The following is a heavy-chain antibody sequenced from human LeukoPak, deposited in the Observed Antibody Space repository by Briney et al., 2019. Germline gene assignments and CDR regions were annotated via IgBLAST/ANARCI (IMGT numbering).Heavy chain of an antibody. CDR3: ARDFGFSPSSGYSFDY. CDR1: GFTFSSYA. CDR2: ISVSGRST. D-gene: IGHD3-22*01. Sequence: PGGSLRLSCAASGFTFSSYAMSRVRQAPGKGLDWVSGISVSGRSTSYADSVKGRFTISRDNSKNTLYLQMNSLRAEDTAVYYCARDFGFSPSSGYSFDYWGQGTLVTVSS. J-gene: IGHJ4*02. V-gene: IGHV3-23*01.